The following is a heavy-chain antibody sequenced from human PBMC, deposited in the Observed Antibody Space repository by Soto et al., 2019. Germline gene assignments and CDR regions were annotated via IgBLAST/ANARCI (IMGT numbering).Heavy chain of an antibody. J-gene: IGHJ6*02. CDR3: ARWAAAGTKRGAYYYYGMDV. D-gene: IGHD6-13*01. V-gene: IGHV4-39*01. CDR1: GGSISSSSYY. CDR2: IYYSGST. Sequence: QLQLQESGPGLVKPSETLSLTCTVSGGSISSSSYYWGWIRQPPGKGLEWIGSIYYSGSTYYNPSLKSRVTISVDTSKNPFSLKLSSVTAADTAVYYCARWAAAGTKRGAYYYYGMDVWGQGTTVTVSS.